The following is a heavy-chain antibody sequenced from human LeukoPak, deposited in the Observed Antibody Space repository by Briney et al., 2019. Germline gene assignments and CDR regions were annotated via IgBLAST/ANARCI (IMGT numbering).Heavy chain of an antibody. Sequence: GGSLRLSCAASGFTVSSNYMSWVRQAPGKGLEWVADIYSDGSTYYADSVMGRFTISRDNSKNKLYLQMNSLRAEDKAVYYCSRSIRGYSYAPDYWGQGTPVTAFS. CDR2: IYSDGST. V-gene: IGHV3-53*01. CDR1: GFTVSSNY. D-gene: IGHD5-18*01. CDR3: SRSIRGYSYAPDY. J-gene: IGHJ4*02.